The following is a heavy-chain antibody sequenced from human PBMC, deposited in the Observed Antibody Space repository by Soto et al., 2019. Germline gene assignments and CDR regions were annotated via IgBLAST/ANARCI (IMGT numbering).Heavy chain of an antibody. Sequence: XGSLRLSGADSGFTFSSYSMNWVRQAPGKGLEWVSSISSSSSYIYSADSVKGRFTISRDNAKNSLYLQMNSLRAEDTAVYYCAREDYSNFDYWGQGTLVTVSS. J-gene: IGHJ4*02. V-gene: IGHV3-21*01. CDR3: AREDYSNFDY. D-gene: IGHD4-4*01. CDR2: ISSSSSYI. CDR1: GFTFSSYS.